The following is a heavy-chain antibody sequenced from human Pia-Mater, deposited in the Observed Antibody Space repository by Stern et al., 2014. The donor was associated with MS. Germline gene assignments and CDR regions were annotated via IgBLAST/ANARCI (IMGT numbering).Heavy chain of an antibody. CDR2: IFPSDSET. D-gene: IGHD3-22*01. Sequence: VQLVQSGAEVKKPGESLKIACKGSGYSFSSYWIAWVRQMPGKGLAWMGMIFPSDSETRYSPSFEGQVTISVDKSTSTAYLHWSSLKASDTARYYCGREVAMTAGLLGFWGQGTQVIVS. J-gene: IGHJ4*02. V-gene: IGHV5-51*01. CDR3: GREVAMTAGLLGF. CDR1: GYSFSSYW.